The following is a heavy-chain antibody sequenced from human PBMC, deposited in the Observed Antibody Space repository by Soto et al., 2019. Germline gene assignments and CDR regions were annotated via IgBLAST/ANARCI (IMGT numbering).Heavy chain of an antibody. CDR3: LIAVAGSFAPDC. Sequence: SLRLSCAASGFTFSTYSMNWVRQAPGKGLEWVSYISSSSTYIYYADSVKGRFTISRDNAKNSLYLQMNSLRAEDTAVYYCLIAVAGSFAPDCWGQGTLVTVSS. J-gene: IGHJ4*02. D-gene: IGHD6-19*01. CDR1: GFTFSTYS. V-gene: IGHV3-21*01. CDR2: ISSSSTYI.